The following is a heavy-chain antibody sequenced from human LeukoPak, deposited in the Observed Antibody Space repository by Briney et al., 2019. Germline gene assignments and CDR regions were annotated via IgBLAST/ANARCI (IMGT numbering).Heavy chain of an antibody. D-gene: IGHD6-19*01. Sequence: PSETLSLTCTVSGGSISSYYWSWIRQPPGKGLEWIGYIYYSGSTNYNPSLKSRVTISVDTSKNQFSLKLSSVTAADTAVYYCARSRLGHDYWGQGTLVTVSS. CDR3: ARSRLGHDY. CDR2: IYYSGST. CDR1: GGSISSYY. J-gene: IGHJ4*02. V-gene: IGHV4-59*01.